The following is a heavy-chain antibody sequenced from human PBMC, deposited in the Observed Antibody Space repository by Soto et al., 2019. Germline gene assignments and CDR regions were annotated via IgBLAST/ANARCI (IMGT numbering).Heavy chain of an antibody. CDR1: GGSISSHY. D-gene: IGHD1-26*01. J-gene: IGHJ2*01. V-gene: IGHV4-59*11. Sequence: QVQLQESGPGLVKPSETLSLTCTVSGGSISSHYWSWIRQPPGKGLEWIGYIYYSGSTNYNPSLKRRVHMPVAPSKNQCSLKLSSVTAADTAVYYCARGWGGYFDLWGRGTLVTVSS. CDR3: ARGWGGYFDL. CDR2: IYYSGST.